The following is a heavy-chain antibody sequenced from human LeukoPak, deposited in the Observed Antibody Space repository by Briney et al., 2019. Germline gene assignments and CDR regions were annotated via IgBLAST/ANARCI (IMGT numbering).Heavy chain of an antibody. CDR2: IIPIFGTA. CDR1: GGTFSSYA. D-gene: IGHD2-15*01. CDR3: ARDTRVVVAATTAGEYYYYGMDV. V-gene: IGHV1-69*13. Sequence: GASVKVSCKASGGTFSSYAISWVRQAPGQGLEWMGGIIPIFGTANYAQEFQGRVTITADESTSTAYMELSSLRSEDTAVYYCARDTRVVVAATTAGEYYYYGMDVWGKGTTVTVSS. J-gene: IGHJ6*04.